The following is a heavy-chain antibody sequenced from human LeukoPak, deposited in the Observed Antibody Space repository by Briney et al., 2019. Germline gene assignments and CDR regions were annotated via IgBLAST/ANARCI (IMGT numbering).Heavy chain of an antibody. CDR3: ARQDGSGSGAFDI. Sequence: SETLSLTCTVSGGSISSSSYYWGWIRQPPGKGLEWIGSIYYSGSTYYNPSLKSRVTLSVDTSKNQFSLKLSSVTAADTAVYYCARQDGSGSGAFDIWGQGTMVTVSS. D-gene: IGHD2-15*01. CDR2: IYYSGST. CDR1: GGSISSSSYY. V-gene: IGHV4-39*01. J-gene: IGHJ3*02.